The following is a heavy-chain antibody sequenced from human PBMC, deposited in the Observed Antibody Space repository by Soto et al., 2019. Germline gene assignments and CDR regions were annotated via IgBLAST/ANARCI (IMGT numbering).Heavy chain of an antibody. CDR2: ISGTNGNT. V-gene: IGHV3-23*01. D-gene: IGHD2-15*01. CDR3: AKDKSCSDGVCYLDY. CDR1: GFIFSNYA. Sequence: PGGALRLSCAASGFIFSNYAMSWVRQAPGKGLEWVSGISGTNGNTYYADSVVGRFTVSRDNSKNTLFLQMNSLRAEDTAVYYCAKDKSCSDGVCYLDYWGQGTLVTVPS. J-gene: IGHJ4*01.